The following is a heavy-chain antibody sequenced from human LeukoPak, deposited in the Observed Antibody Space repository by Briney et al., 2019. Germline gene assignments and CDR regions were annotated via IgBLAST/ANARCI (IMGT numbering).Heavy chain of an antibody. CDR3: AKDRVAPFDY. D-gene: IGHD3-10*01. J-gene: IGHJ4*02. CDR2: IRYDGSNK. Sequence: GGSLRLSCAASGFTFSSYGMHWVRQAPGKGLEWVAFIRYDGSNKCYADSVKGRFTISRDNSKNTLYLQMNSLRAEDTAVYYCAKDRVAPFDYWGQGTLVTVSS. CDR1: GFTFSSYG. V-gene: IGHV3-30*02.